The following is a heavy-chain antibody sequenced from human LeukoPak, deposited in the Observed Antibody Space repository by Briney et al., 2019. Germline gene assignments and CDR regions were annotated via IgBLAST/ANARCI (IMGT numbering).Heavy chain of an antibody. V-gene: IGHV3-7*01. D-gene: IGHD6-13*01. CDR1: GFTFSYHW. J-gene: IGHJ4*02. Sequence: GGPLRLSCAASGFTFSYHWMTWVRQAPGKRLEWVANIKNDGAVKNYVDSVKGRFTISRDNAKNSLYLQMNSLRAEDTAVYYCAKDSYSKGDFWGQGVLVTVSS. CDR3: AKDSYSKGDF. CDR2: IKNDGAVK.